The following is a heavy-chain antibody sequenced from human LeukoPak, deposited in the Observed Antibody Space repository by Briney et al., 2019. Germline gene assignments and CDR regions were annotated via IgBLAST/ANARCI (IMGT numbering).Heavy chain of an antibody. CDR2: ITYDGAFDGGKT. CDR3: AKEGFDS. Sequence: GGSLRLSCEASGLSLSNYPMHWVRQAPGKGLEWITLITYDGAFDGGKTYYADSVKGRFTISRDNSKNTLYLQMNSLRAEDTAVYYCAKEGFDSWGQGTLVTVPS. J-gene: IGHJ4*02. V-gene: IGHV3-30*07. CDR1: GLSLSNYP.